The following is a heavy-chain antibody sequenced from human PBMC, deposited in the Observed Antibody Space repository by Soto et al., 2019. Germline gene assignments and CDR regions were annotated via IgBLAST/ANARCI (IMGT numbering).Heavy chain of an antibody. CDR2: INVGNGNT. D-gene: IGHD3-3*01. Sequence: ASVKVSCKASGYSFTSYAMHWVRQAPGQRLEWMGWINVGNGNTKYSQKFQGRVTTTRDTSASTAYMELSSLRSEDTAVYYCARFSAIFGPDYWGQGTLVTVS. CDR3: ARFSAIFGPDY. J-gene: IGHJ4*02. CDR1: GYSFTSYA. V-gene: IGHV1-3*01.